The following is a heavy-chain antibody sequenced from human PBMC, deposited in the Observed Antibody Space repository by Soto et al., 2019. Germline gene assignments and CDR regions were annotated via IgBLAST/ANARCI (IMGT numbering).Heavy chain of an antibody. Sequence: GGSLRLSCAASGFTFSSYSMDCVRQAPGKGLEWVSYISSSSSTIYYADSVKGRFTISRDNAKNSLYLQMNSLRDEDTAVYYCARAGYSYGRPPYYYYYYGMDVWGQGTTVTASS. J-gene: IGHJ6*02. CDR1: GFTFSSYS. V-gene: IGHV3-48*02. CDR2: ISSSSSTI. CDR3: ARAGYSYGRPPYYYYYYGMDV. D-gene: IGHD5-18*01.